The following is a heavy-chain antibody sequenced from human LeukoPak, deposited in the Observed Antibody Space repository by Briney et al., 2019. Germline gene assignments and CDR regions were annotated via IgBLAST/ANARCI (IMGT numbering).Heavy chain of an antibody. CDR3: AGSYYGSGSYYHRLG. D-gene: IGHD3-10*01. J-gene: IGHJ4*02. CDR1: GFTFSSYS. CDR2: ISSSSYI. Sequence: PGGSLRLSCAASGFTFSSYSMNWVRQAPGKGLEWVSSISSSSYIYYADSVKGRFTISRDNAKNSLYLQMNSLRAEDTAVYYCAGSYYGSGSYYHRLGWGRGTLVTVSS. V-gene: IGHV3-21*01.